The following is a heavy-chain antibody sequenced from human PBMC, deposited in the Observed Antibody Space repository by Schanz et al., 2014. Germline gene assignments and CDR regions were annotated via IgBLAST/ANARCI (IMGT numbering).Heavy chain of an antibody. Sequence: EVQLLESGGGLVQPGGSLRLSCAASGFTFGDYAMTWVRQAPGKGLEWVSAISEGGGGTHYADSVRGRFTISSDSSKNTLYLQMSSLRADDTAVYYCARIGGSVFDYWGQGTLVTVSS. CDR3: ARIGGSVFDY. CDR1: GFTFGDYA. D-gene: IGHD3-10*01. CDR2: ISEGGGGT. V-gene: IGHV3-23*01. J-gene: IGHJ4*02.